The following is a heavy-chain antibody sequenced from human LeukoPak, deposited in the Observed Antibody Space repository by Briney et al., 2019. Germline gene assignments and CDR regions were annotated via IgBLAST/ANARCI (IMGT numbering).Heavy chain of an antibody. CDR1: GVSISSSSYH. CDR3: ARHVGQQLIYNYYGLDV. J-gene: IGHJ6*02. CDR2: MYYTGST. Sequence: PSETLSLTCTVSGVSISSSSYHWGWVRQLPGKGLEWIGSMYYTGSTYFTPSLNSRLTLSVDTSKNQFSLRLSSVTAADTAVYYWARHVGQQLIYNYYGLDVWGQRTTVTVSS. V-gene: IGHV4-39*01. D-gene: IGHD6-13*01.